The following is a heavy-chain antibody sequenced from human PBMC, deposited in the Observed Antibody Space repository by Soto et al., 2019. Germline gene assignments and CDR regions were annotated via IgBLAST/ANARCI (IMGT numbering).Heavy chain of an antibody. CDR3: ARGRLFDY. J-gene: IGHJ4*02. V-gene: IGHV4-30-2*01. CDR1: GGSISSGGYS. D-gene: IGHD3-22*01. CDR2: IYHSGST. Sequence: PSETLSLTCAVSGGSISSGGYSWSWIRQPPGKGLEWIGYIYHSGSTYYNPSLKSRVTISVDRSKNQFSLKLSSVTAADTAVYYCARGRLFDYWGQGTLVTVSS.